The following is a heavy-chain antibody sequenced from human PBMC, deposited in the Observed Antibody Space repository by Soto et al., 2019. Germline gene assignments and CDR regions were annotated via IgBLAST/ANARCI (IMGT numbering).Heavy chain of an antibody. CDR3: ARLDIVVVPAARGGYNWFDP. Sequence: PGESLKISCKGSGYSFTSYWIGWVRQTPGKGLEWMGIIYPGDSDTRYSPSFQGQVTISADKSISTAYLQWSSLKASDTAMYYCARLDIVVVPAARGGYNWFDPWGQGTLVTVSS. J-gene: IGHJ5*02. V-gene: IGHV5-51*01. CDR1: GYSFTSYW. D-gene: IGHD2-2*03. CDR2: IYPGDSDT.